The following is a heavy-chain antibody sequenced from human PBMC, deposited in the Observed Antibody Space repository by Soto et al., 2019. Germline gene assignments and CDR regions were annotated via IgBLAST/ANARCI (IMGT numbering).Heavy chain of an antibody. D-gene: IGHD1-26*01. V-gene: IGHV3-72*01. Sequence: EVQLVESGGGLVQPGGSLRLSCAASGFTFSDHYMDWVRQAPGKGLEWVGRAGNKAHSFTTEYAASVKGRFTISRDDSKNSLHLQMNSLKTEDTAVYYCVRLDGSYYPDYWGQGTLVTVSS. CDR2: AGNKAHSFTT. CDR3: VRLDGSYYPDY. CDR1: GFTFSDHY. J-gene: IGHJ4*02.